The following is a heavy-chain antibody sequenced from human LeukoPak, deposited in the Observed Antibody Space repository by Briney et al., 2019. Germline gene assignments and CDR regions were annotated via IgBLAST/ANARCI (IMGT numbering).Heavy chain of an antibody. V-gene: IGHV4-4*07. J-gene: IGHJ6*04. CDR3: ARDPPGGAAYYYYGMDV. D-gene: IGHD6-13*01. Sequence: KSSETLSLTCTVAGRSISSYYWSSIRQPAGKGLEWIGRIYTSVSTIYNPSLKSRVTMSVDTSKNQSSLKLSSVTAAGTAVYYCARDPPGGAAYYYYGMDVWGEGTTVTVSS. CDR2: IYTSVST. CDR1: GRSISSYY.